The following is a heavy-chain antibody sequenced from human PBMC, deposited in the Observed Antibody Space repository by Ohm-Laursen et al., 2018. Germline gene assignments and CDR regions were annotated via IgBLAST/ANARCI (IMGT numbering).Heavy chain of an antibody. V-gene: IGHV4-34*01. Sequence: SDTLSLTCAVYGGYFSGYYWTWIRQTPGKGLEWIGQINHSGNRNFIPSLKSRVAMSVDTSKNKFSLKLTSVTAADTAVYYCARKKNWGMLDYWGQGTLVTVSS. CDR1: GGYFSGYY. CDR2: INHSGNR. J-gene: IGHJ4*02. D-gene: IGHD7-27*01. CDR3: ARKKNWGMLDY.